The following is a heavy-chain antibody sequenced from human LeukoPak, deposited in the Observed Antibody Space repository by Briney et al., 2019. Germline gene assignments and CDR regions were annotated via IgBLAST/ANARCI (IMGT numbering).Heavy chain of an antibody. CDR2: INHNGNVN. Sequence: PGGSLRLSCAPSGFTFSHYWMTWVRQAPGKGLEWVASINHNGNVNYYVDSVKGRFTISRDNAKNSLYLQMSNLRAEDTAVYFCARGGGLDVWGQGATVTVSS. CDR1: GFTFSHYW. D-gene: IGHD3-16*01. V-gene: IGHV3-7*03. CDR3: ARGGGLDV. J-gene: IGHJ6*02.